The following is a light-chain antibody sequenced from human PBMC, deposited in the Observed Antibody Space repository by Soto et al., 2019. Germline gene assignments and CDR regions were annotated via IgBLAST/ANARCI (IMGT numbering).Light chain of an antibody. CDR3: HQYNDWSLT. Sequence: EIVLTQSPGTLSLSPGERATLSCRASQSVSNNYLAWYQQKPGQAPRLLIYGASNRATGIPARFSGSGSGTEFTLTISSLQSEDFAVYYCHQYNDWSLTFGGGTKVEIK. J-gene: IGKJ4*01. CDR1: QSVSNN. CDR2: GAS. V-gene: IGKV3-15*01.